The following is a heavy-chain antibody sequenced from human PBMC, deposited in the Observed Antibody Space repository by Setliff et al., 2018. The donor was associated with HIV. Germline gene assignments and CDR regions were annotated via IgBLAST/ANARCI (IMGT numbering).Heavy chain of an antibody. Sequence: SETLSLTCDVSGFSISSRYYWGWIRQSPGKGLEWIGNIYHTGSSYYNPSLNDRATISLDTSKNQFSPRLNSVTAADTAVYYCARDVLDLVISVYGFWGQGIPVTVSS. V-gene: IGHV4-38-2*02. CDR3: ARDVLDLVISVYGF. CDR1: GFSISSRYY. D-gene: IGHD3-22*01. CDR2: IYHTGSS. J-gene: IGHJ4*02.